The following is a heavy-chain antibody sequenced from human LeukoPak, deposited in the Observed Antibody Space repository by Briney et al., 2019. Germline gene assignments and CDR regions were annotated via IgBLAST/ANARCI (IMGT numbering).Heavy chain of an antibody. Sequence: SETLSLTCTVSGYSLTSVYYWGWIPQPPGKGLEWIGNIYHSGSTYYNPSLKSRVTISVDTSKNQFSLNLSSVTAADTAVYYCARDLPITWGQGSLVTVSS. J-gene: IGHJ5*02. CDR1: GYSLTSVYY. CDR3: ARDLPIT. D-gene: IGHD1-14*01. CDR2: IYHSGST. V-gene: IGHV4-38-2*02.